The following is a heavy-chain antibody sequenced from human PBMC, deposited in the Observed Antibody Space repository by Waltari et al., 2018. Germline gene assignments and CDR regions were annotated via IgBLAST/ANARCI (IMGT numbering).Heavy chain of an antibody. CDR2: RRPNVSEA. J-gene: IGHJ4*02. CDR1: VGPLSDCA. V-gene: IGHV1-69*05. Sequence: QVHLVQSGAEVKKPGSSVKVSCRASVGPLSDCAIPWVRQAPGQGLEWMGGRRPNVSEAIYEKKFQGRVTITTDASTNTAYLELTSLRSEDTAVYFCARGVGDKNGFHYWGQGTLVTVSS. CDR3: ARGVGDKNGFHY. D-gene: IGHD3-10*01.